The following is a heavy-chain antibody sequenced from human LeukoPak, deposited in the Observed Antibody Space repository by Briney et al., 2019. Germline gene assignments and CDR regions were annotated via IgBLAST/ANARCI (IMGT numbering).Heavy chain of an antibody. V-gene: IGHV3-21*01. CDR1: GFTFSSYS. CDR3: ARGGLYDILTGDAFDI. J-gene: IGHJ3*02. CDR2: ISSSSSYI. D-gene: IGHD3-9*01. Sequence: GGSLRLSCAASGFTFSSYSMNWVRQAPGKGLEWVSSISSSSSYIYYADSVKGRFTISRDNAKNSLYLQMNSLRAEDTAVYYCARGGLYDILTGDAFDIWGQGTMVTVSS.